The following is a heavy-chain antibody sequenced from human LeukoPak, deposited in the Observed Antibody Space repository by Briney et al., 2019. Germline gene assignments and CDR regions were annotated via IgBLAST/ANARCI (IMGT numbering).Heavy chain of an antibody. Sequence: ASVKVSCKTSGYTFTDYYIHWVRQAPGQRLEWTGRINPRSGGINYAQKFQGRVTMTRDTAISTAYMDLSGLRSDDTAVYYCAREAGGSDTYYHDYWGQGVLVTVSS. CDR1: GYTFTDYY. V-gene: IGHV1-2*06. D-gene: IGHD1-26*01. CDR3: AREAGGSDTYYHDY. J-gene: IGHJ4*02. CDR2: INPRSGGI.